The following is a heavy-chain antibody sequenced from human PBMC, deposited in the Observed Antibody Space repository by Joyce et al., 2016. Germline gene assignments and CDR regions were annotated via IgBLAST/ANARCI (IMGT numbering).Heavy chain of an antibody. CDR3: AGLYDSSGFYPRGAFDI. CDR1: GGTISSNT. D-gene: IGHD3-22*01. Sequence: HVQLVQSGAEVKKPGSSVMVSCKASGGTISSNTISWVRQAPGQGLEWMGGIIPIFGTPNDAQKFQGRVTITADESTGTAYMELSSLRSDDTAVYYCAGLYDSSGFYPRGAFDIWGQGTMVTVSS. CDR2: IIPIFGTP. J-gene: IGHJ3*02. V-gene: IGHV1-69*01.